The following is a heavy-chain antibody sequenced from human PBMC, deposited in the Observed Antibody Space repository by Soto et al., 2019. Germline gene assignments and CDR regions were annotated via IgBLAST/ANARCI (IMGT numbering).Heavy chain of an antibody. CDR2: IYHSGST. D-gene: IGHD3-3*01. J-gene: IGHJ6*02. CDR1: GGSISSSNW. CDR3: AGDRWTVYYDFWSGYHGYGMDV. Sequence: SETPSLTCAVSGGSISSSNWWSWVRQPPGKGLEWIGEIYHSGSTNYNPSLKSRVTISVDKSKNQFSLKLSSVTAADTAVYYCAGDRWTVYYDFWSGYHGYGMDVWGQGTTVTVSS. V-gene: IGHV4-4*02.